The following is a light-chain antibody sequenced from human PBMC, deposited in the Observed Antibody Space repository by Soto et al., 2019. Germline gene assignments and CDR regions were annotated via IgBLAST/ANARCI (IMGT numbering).Light chain of an antibody. CDR1: SSDVGGYIY. Sequence: QSALTQPASVSGSPGQSITISCTGTSSDVGGYIYVSWYQQHPGKAPKLMIYEVSNRPSGVSNRFSGSKSGNTASLTISGLQAEDGADYYCSSYSSSNTLYVFGTGTKVTVL. CDR3: SSYSSSNTLYV. V-gene: IGLV2-14*01. CDR2: EVS. J-gene: IGLJ1*01.